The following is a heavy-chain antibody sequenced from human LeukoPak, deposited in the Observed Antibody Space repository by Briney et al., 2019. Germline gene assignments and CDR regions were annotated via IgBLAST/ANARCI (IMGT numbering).Heavy chain of an antibody. CDR3: ARALEAVAGTTPLDP. CDR1: GFTFSSYA. CDR2: ISGSGGST. J-gene: IGHJ5*02. D-gene: IGHD6-19*01. V-gene: IGHV3-23*01. Sequence: GGSLRLSCAASGFTFSSYAMSWVRQAPGKGLEWVSAISGSGGSTYYADSVKGRFTISRDNSKNTLYLQMNSLTAEDTAVYYCARALEAVAGTTPLDPWGQGTLVIVSS.